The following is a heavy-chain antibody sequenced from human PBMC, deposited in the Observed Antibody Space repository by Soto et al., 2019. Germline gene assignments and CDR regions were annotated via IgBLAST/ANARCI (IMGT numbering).Heavy chain of an antibody. Sequence: GGSLRLSCAASGFTFSSYTMSWVRQAPGKGLEWVSSISSSSTYIYYADSVKGRFTISRDSSKNTVSLEMTSLRAEDTAVYYCAKGGRQWLVTSDFNYWGQGALVTVSS. CDR1: GFTFSSYT. V-gene: IGHV3-21*01. J-gene: IGHJ4*02. D-gene: IGHD6-19*01. CDR2: ISSSSTYI. CDR3: AKGGRQWLVTSDFNY.